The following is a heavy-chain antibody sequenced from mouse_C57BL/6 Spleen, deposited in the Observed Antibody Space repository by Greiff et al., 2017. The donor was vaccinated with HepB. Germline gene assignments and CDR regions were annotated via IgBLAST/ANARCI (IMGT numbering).Heavy chain of an antibody. J-gene: IGHJ1*03. Sequence: VQLQQSGPELVKPGASVKISCKASGYTFTDYYMNWVKQSHGKSLEWIGDINPNNGGTSYNQKFKGKATLTVDKSSSTAYMELRSLTSEDSAVYYCARDWDEGYFDVWGTGTTVTVSS. D-gene: IGHD4-1*01. CDR2: INPNNGGT. V-gene: IGHV1-26*01. CDR1: GYTFTDYY. CDR3: ARDWDEGYFDV.